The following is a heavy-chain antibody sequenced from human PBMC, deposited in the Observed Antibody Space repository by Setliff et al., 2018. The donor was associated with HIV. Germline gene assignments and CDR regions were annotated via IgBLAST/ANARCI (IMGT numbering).Heavy chain of an antibody. D-gene: IGHD6-25*01. CDR1: GFTFNDYA. V-gene: IGHV3-9*01. J-gene: IGHJ3*02. Sequence: PGGSLRLSCAVSGFTFNDYAMHWVRQAPGKGLEWVSGISWNSTTYADSVKGRFTISKDIAKNTLSLQMNSLRAEDTAIYYCVGPFGYNGFYIWGQGTMVTVSS. CDR3: VGPFGYNGFYI. CDR2: ISWNST.